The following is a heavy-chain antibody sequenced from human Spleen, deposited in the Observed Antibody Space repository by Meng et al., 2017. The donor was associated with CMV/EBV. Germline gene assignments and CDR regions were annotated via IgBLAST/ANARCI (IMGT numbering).Heavy chain of an antibody. Sequence: GGSLRLSCAASGFTFDNYAMHWVRQAPGKGLEWVSGISWNSGSIGYADSVKGRFTISRDNAKNSLYLQMNSLRAEDTAVYYCARDLIVGASNWFDPWGQGTLVTVSS. J-gene: IGHJ5*02. D-gene: IGHD1-26*01. CDR2: ISWNSGSI. V-gene: IGHV3-9*01. CDR1: GFTFDNYA. CDR3: ARDLIVGASNWFDP.